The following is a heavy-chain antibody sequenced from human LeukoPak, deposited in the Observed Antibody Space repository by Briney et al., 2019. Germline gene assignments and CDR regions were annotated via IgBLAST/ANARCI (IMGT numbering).Heavy chain of an antibody. D-gene: IGHD3-3*01. V-gene: IGHV3-23*01. J-gene: IGHJ4*02. CDR2: ISAGGDST. CDR1: GFTFSSYA. CDR3: AKFRSTQIRFLEWLFSD. Sequence: GGSLRLSCAASGFTFSSYAMSWVRQAPGKGLEWVAAISAGGDSTYYADSVKGRFTISRDNSKNTLYLQMNSLRVEGTAVFYCAKFRSTQIRFLEWLFSDWGQGTLVTVSS.